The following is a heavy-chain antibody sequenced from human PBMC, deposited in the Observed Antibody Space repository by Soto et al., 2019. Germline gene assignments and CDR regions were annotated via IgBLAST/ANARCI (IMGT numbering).Heavy chain of an antibody. Sequence: GASVKVSCKVSGYTLTELSMHWVRQAPGKGLEWMGGFDPEDGETIYAQKFQGRVTMTEDTSTDTAYMELSSLRSEDTAVYYCARGGRGYSYGPNWFVPWGQGTLVTVSS. CDR1: GYTLTELS. CDR2: FDPEDGET. J-gene: IGHJ5*02. D-gene: IGHD5-18*01. CDR3: ARGGRGYSYGPNWFVP. V-gene: IGHV1-24*01.